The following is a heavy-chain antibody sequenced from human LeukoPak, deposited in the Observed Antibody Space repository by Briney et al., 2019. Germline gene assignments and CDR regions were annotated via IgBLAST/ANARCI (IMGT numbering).Heavy chain of an antibody. CDR2: IYYSGST. V-gene: IGHV4-39*07. Sequence: PSETLSLTCAVSGGSISSNSYYWGWIRQPPGKGLEWIGSIYYSGSTYYNPSLKSRVTISVDTSKNQFSLKLSSVTAADTAVYYCARDTRRSSRPDYWGQGTLVTVSS. CDR1: GGSISSNSYY. CDR3: ARDTRRSSRPDY. J-gene: IGHJ4*02. D-gene: IGHD6-13*01.